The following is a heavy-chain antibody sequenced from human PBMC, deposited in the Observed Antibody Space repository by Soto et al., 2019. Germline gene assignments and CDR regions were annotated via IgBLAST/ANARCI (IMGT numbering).Heavy chain of an antibody. J-gene: IGHJ6*02. CDR2: ISSTAGRTS. D-gene: IGHD3-10*01. V-gene: IGHV3-23*01. CDR1: GFAFNTYP. CDR3: AKGVLSFHYGMEV. Sequence: GGSLRLSCATSGFAFNTYPMTWVRQAPGKGLEWVSSISSTAGRTSSYADSVKGRFAISRDFSDNTVYLQMNNLRVDDTAVYFCAKGVLSFHYGMEVWGQGTTVTVSS.